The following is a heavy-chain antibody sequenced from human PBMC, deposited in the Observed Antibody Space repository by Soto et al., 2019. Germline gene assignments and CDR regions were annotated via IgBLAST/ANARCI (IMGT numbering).Heavy chain of an antibody. CDR1: GFTFSSYA. CDR2: ISGSGGST. Sequence: EVQLLESGGGLVQPGGSLRLSCAASGFTFSSYAMRWVRQAPVKGLEWVSAISGSGGSTYYADSVKGRFTIPRDNSKNTLDLQMNSLTAEDTTVYYCARRGSGSYYDYWGQGTLVTVSS. CDR3: ARRGSGSYYDY. V-gene: IGHV3-23*01. D-gene: IGHD1-26*01. J-gene: IGHJ4*02.